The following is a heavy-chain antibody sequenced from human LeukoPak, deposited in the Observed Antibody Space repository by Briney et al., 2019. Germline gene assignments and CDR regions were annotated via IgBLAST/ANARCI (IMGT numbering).Heavy chain of an antibody. CDR1: GGTFSSYA. CDR3: AREIAAASSNWFDP. Sequence: ASVKVSCKASGGTFSSYAISWVRQAPGQGLEWMGGIIPIFGTANYAQKFQGRVTITADESTSTAYMELSSLRSEDTAVYYCAREIAAASSNWFDPWGQGTLVTVSS. D-gene: IGHD6-13*01. V-gene: IGHV1-69*13. J-gene: IGHJ5*02. CDR2: IIPIFGTA.